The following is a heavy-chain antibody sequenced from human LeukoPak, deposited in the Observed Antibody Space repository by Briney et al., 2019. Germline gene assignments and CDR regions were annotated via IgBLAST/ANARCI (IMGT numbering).Heavy chain of an antibody. V-gene: IGHV3-53*01. Sequence: PAESLRLSCAASGFTVSSNSMSWVRQAPGKRLAWDSVIYSGGSTYYADSVKGRFTISRDNSKNTLYLQMNSLRAEDTAVYYCARDRGSIAALYYMDVWGKGTTVTVSS. CDR1: GFTVSSNS. CDR2: IYSGGST. CDR3: ARDRGSIAALYYMDV. J-gene: IGHJ6*03. D-gene: IGHD6-6*01.